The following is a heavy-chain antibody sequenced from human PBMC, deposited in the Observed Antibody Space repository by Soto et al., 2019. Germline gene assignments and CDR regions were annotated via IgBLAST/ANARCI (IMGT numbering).Heavy chain of an antibody. Sequence: ASVKVCCKASGYTSTSYGISWVRQAPVQGLEWRGWISAYNGNTNYAQKLQGRVTMTTDTSTSTAYMELRSLRSDDTAVYYCARDRSCSSTSCYTRAYYYYGMDVWGQGTTVTVSS. D-gene: IGHD2-2*02. CDR3: ARDRSCSSTSCYTRAYYYYGMDV. J-gene: IGHJ6*02. CDR1: GYTSTSYG. V-gene: IGHV1-18*04. CDR2: ISAYNGNT.